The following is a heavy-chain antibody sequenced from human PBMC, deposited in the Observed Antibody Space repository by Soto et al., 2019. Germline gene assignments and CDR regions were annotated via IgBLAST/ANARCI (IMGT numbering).Heavy chain of an antibody. CDR2: IYPGDSDT. Sequence: PGESLKISCKGSGYSFTNYWIGWVRQMPGKGLEWMGIIYPGDSDTRYSPSFQGQVTISADKSISTAYLQWSSLKASDTAMYNSTTLTNIFDFHYWGHRTLVTVSS. D-gene: IGHD2-21*01. CDR3: TTLTNIFDFHY. J-gene: IGHJ4*01. CDR1: GYSFTNYW. V-gene: IGHV5-51*01.